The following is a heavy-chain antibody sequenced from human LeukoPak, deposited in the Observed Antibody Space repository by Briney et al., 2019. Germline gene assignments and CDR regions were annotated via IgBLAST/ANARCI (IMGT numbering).Heavy chain of an antibody. D-gene: IGHD6-13*01. CDR1: GFTFSSYW. J-gene: IGHJ6*03. CDR3: ARDKSYSSSWYNYYYYYMDV. V-gene: IGHV3-7*01. Sequence: GGSLRLSCAASGFTFSSYWMSWVRQAPGKGLEWVANIKQDGSEKYYVDSVKGRFTISRDNAKNSLYLQMNSLRAEDTAVYYCARDKSYSSSWYNYYYYYMDVWGKGTTVTVSS. CDR2: IKQDGSEK.